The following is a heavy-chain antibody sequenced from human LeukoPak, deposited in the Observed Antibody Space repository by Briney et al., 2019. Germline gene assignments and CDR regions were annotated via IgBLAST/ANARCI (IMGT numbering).Heavy chain of an antibody. J-gene: IGHJ4*02. D-gene: IGHD2-15*01. CDR3: AKGKGYCSAGSCGTFDY. CDR2: IYPGDSDT. Sequence: GESLKISCKGSGYSFTSYWIGWVRQMPGKGLEWMGIIYPGDSDTRYSPSLQGQVTISADKSISTAYLQWSSLKASDTAMYYCAKGKGYCSAGSCGTFDYWGQGTLVTVSS. V-gene: IGHV5-51*01. CDR1: GYSFTSYW.